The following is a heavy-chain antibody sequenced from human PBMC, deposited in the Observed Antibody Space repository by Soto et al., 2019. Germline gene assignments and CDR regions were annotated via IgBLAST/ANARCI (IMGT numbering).Heavy chain of an antibody. J-gene: IGHJ4*02. CDR3: AGGLTPYFFEY. CDR1: GFTFRSCW. CDR2: IQQDGSET. Sequence: GGSLRLSCAASGFTFRSCWMSWVRQAPGKGLEWVANIQQDGSETFYVDSVKGRFTLSRDNAKNSLYLQMNGLRAEDTAVYYCAGGLTPYFFEYWGQGSLVTVSS. V-gene: IGHV3-7*01. D-gene: IGHD3-9*01.